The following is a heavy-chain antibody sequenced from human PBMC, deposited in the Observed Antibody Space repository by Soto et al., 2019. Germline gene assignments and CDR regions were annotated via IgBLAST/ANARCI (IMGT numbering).Heavy chain of an antibody. CDR1: GFTCSSYD. Sequence: LRLSCAASGFTCSSYDMSWVRQAPGKGLEWVSTILVGGSTHYEDSVKGRFTISRDRSKNTLYLQMNSLTAGDTAVYYCAKATATGGGAFDICGQGTMVTVSS. CDR3: AKATATGGGAFDI. CDR2: ILVGGST. V-gene: IGHV3-23*01. J-gene: IGHJ3*02. D-gene: IGHD2-8*02.